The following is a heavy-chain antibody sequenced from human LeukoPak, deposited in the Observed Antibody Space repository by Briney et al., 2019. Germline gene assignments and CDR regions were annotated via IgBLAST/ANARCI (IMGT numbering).Heavy chain of an antibody. CDR2: INHSGST. D-gene: IGHD3-10*01. CDR1: GGSFSGYY. Sequence: SETLSLTCAVYGGSFSGYYWSWIRQPPGKGLEWIGEINHSGSTNYNPSLKSRVTISVDTSKNQFSLKLSSVTAADTAVYYCARLLLWFGELTLFDYWGQGTLVTVSS. V-gene: IGHV4-34*01. CDR3: ARLLLWFGELTLFDY. J-gene: IGHJ4*02.